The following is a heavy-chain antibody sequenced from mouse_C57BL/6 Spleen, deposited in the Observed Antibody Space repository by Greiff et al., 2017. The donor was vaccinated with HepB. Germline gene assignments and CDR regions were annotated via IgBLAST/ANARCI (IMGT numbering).Heavy chain of an antibody. CDR2: INPNNGGT. D-gene: IGHD3-2*02. V-gene: IGHV1-18*01. CDR1: GYTFTDYN. J-gene: IGHJ4*01. Sequence: VQLKESGPELVKPGASVKIPCKASGYTFTDYNMDWVKQSHGKSLEWIGDINPNNGGTIYNQKFKGKATLTVDKSSSTAYMELRSLTSEDTAVYYCAREGDSSGPYAMDYWGQGTSVTVSS. CDR3: AREGDSSGPYAMDY.